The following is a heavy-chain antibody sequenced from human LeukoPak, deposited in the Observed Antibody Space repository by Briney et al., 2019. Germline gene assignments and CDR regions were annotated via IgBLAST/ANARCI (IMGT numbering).Heavy chain of an antibody. Sequence: GGSLRLSCAASGFTFSSYAMSWVRQAPGKGLEWVSYISSSGSTIYYADSVKGRFTISRDNAKNSLYLQMNSLRAEDTAVYYCARGSVVPAAIGGYYFDYWGQGTLVTVSS. CDR1: GFTFSSYA. CDR2: ISSSGSTI. D-gene: IGHD2-2*01. V-gene: IGHV3-48*04. J-gene: IGHJ4*02. CDR3: ARGSVVPAAIGGYYFDY.